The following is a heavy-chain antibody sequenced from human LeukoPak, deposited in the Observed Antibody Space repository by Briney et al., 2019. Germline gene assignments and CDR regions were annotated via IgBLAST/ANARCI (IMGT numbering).Heavy chain of an antibody. CDR2: INPSGGST. V-gene: IGHV1-46*01. J-gene: IGHJ4*02. CDR3: ARDRLAGSNYYGLLYY. D-gene: IGHD3-3*01. CDR1: VYTFTSYY. Sequence: ASLRGSCKASVYTFTSYYMHCGRQTPRQGVGWMGIINPSGGSTSYAQKFQGRVTMTRDTSTSTVYMELSSLRSEDTAVYYCARDRLAGSNYYGLLYYWGQGTLVTVSS.